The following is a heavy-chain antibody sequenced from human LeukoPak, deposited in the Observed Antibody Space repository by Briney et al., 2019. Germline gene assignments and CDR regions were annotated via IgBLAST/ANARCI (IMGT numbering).Heavy chain of an antibody. J-gene: IGHJ4*02. CDR2: ISYDGSGK. V-gene: IGHV3-30*18. Sequence: GKPLRLSCAASGFTFSSYGMHWVRQAPGKGLEWVAAISYDGSGKYYTDSVKGRFTISRVNSENTLYLQMNSLRAEDTAIYYCAKVKEDRYYNSRGFYLDYWGQGTLVTVSS. CDR3: AKVKEDRYYNSRGFYLDY. CDR1: GFTFSSYG. D-gene: IGHD3-22*01.